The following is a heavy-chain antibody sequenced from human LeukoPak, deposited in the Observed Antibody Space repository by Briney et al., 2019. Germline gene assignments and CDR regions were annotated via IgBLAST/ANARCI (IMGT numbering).Heavy chain of an antibody. Sequence: APVKGSCKTSRYTFTRYFMQGVRQAPGHELEWKGWINPNSGDTNYAQKFQGRVTMTRDTSISTAYMELSRLRSDDAAVYYCARRFYYGMDVWGQGTTVTVSS. CDR3: ARRFYYGMDV. CDR2: INPNSGDT. J-gene: IGHJ6*02. D-gene: IGHD3-16*01. V-gene: IGHV1-2*02. CDR1: RYTFTRYF.